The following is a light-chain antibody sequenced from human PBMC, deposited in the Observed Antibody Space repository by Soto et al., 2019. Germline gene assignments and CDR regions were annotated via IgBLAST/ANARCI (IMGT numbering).Light chain of an antibody. CDR3: QQYGSSLLT. J-gene: IGKJ4*01. Sequence: VLTLSPENLLLSEWERATPSCRASQSASTSFLAWYQQKPGQAPRLLIYGASSRATGIPDRFSGSGSGTDFTLTISRLEPEDFAVYYCQQYGSSLLTLGGGTEVNIK. CDR2: GAS. CDR1: QSASTSF. V-gene: IGKV3-20*01.